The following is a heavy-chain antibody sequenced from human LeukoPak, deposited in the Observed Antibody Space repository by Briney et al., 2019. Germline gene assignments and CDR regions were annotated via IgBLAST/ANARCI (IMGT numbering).Heavy chain of an antibody. CDR2: ISSSSTYI. CDR1: GFTFVRYS. Sequence: SGGSLRLSCAASGFTFVRYSMNWVRQAPGKGLEWVSSISSSSTYIYYADSVKGRFTISRDNAKNSLYLQMSSLRAEDTAVYYCARVEEVPYYMDVWGKGTTVTVSS. V-gene: IGHV3-21*01. J-gene: IGHJ6*03. CDR3: ARVEEVPYYMDV. D-gene: IGHD3-10*01.